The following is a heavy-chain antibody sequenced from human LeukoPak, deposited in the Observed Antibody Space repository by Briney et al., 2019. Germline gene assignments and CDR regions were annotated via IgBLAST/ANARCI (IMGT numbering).Heavy chain of an antibody. J-gene: IGHJ6*02. CDR2: IRGTDTNT. CDR3: AITLEDYYYGMDV. V-gene: IGHV3-23*01. Sequence: GGSLRLSCAASGFTFGSFTMSWVRQAPGRSLEWVSAIRGTDTNTYYADSVRGRFTISRDNSNNTLFLQMNGLRAEDTAVYYCAITLEDYYYGMDVWGQGTTVTVSS. CDR1: GFTFGSFT.